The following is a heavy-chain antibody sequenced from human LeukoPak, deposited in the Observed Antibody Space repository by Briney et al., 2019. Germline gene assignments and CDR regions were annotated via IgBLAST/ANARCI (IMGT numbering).Heavy chain of an antibody. CDR3: ARVRLGIWSPTYFFDH. CDR2: VNPGHGNT. D-gene: IGHD3-3*01. J-gene: IGHJ4*02. CDR1: GYIFGSYD. V-gene: IGHV1-8*01. Sequence: ASVKVSCKASGYIFGSYDITWVRQAPGQGLEWVGWVNPGHGNTGHAPMFQGRVAFTRNSSTVYMRVHTLRSEDTAIYFCARVRLGIWSPTYFFDHWGQGTLVTVSS.